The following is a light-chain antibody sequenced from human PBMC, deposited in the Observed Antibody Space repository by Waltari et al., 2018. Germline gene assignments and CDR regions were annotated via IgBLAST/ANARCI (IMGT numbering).Light chain of an antibody. Sequence: DIQMTQSPSSESASVGDRVTITCRASQDIRNWLAWYQQKPGKAPNLLIYATSSLQTGVPSRFSGSGSGTEFTLTISSLQPEDFATYYCQQANSYPITFGPGTKVDIK. CDR2: ATS. V-gene: IGKV1-12*01. J-gene: IGKJ3*01. CDR1: QDIRNW. CDR3: QQANSYPIT.